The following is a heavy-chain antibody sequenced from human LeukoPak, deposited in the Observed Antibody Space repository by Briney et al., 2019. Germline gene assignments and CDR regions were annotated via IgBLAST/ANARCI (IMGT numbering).Heavy chain of an antibody. J-gene: IGHJ4*02. V-gene: IGHV4-34*01. CDR3: ASREYSSTPSRFDY. Sequence: SETLSLTCAVYGGSFSGYYWSWLRQPPGKGLEWIGEINHSGSTNYNPSLKSRVTISVDTSKNQFSLKLSSVTAADTAVYYCASREYSSTPSRFDYWGQGTLVTVSS. CDR2: INHSGST. CDR1: GGSFSGYY. D-gene: IGHD6-6*01.